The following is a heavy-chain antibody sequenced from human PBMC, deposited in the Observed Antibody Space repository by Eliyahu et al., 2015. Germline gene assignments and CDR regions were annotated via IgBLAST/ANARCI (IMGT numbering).Heavy chain of an antibody. CDR3: AKADIAAAGPNAFDI. CDR1: GFTFXDYA. V-gene: IGHV3-9*01. J-gene: IGHJ3*02. Sequence: EVQLVESGGGLVQPGRSLRLSCAASGFTFXDYAMHXVRQAPGKGLEWVXGISWNSGXIGYADSVKGRFTISRDNAKNSLYLQMNSLRAEDTALYYCAKADIAAAGPNAFDIWGQGTMVTVSS. CDR2: ISWNSGXI. D-gene: IGHD6-13*01.